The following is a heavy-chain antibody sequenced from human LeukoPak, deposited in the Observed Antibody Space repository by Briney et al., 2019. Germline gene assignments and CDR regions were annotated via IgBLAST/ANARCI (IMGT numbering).Heavy chain of an antibody. Sequence: SQTLSLTCAISGDSVSSNSAAWNWIRQSPSRGLEWLGRTYFRSKWYNDYAVSVKSRITINPDTSKNQFSLHLNSVTPEDTAVYYCARTGYSSTWVPWGFDPWGQGTLDTVSS. CDR2: TYFRSKWYN. D-gene: IGHD6-13*01. CDR3: ARTGYSSTWVPWGFDP. V-gene: IGHV6-1*01. CDR1: GDSVSSNSAA. J-gene: IGHJ5*02.